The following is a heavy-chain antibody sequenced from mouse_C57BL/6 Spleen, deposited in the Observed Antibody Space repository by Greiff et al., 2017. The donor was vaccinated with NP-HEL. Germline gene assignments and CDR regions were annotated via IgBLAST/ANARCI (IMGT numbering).Heavy chain of an antibody. CDR2: IRLKSDNYAT. Sequence: EVQVVESGGGLVQPGGSMKLSCVASGFTFSNYWMNWVRQSPEKGLEWVAQIRLKSDNYATHYAESVKGRFTISRDDSKSSVYLQMNNLRAEDTGIYYCVYDGYWYFDVWGTGTTVTVSS. J-gene: IGHJ1*03. CDR1: GFTFSNYW. D-gene: IGHD2-3*01. V-gene: IGHV6-3*01. CDR3: VYDGYWYFDV.